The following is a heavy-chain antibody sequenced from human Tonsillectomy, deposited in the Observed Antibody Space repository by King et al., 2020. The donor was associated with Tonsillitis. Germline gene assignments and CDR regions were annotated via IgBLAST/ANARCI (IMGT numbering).Heavy chain of an antibody. Sequence: VQLVESGGGVVQPGGSLRLSCGASGFTFSSYGMHWVRQAPGKGLEWVAFIRYDGSNKYYSDSVKGRFTISRDNSKNTLYLQMNSLRAEDTAVYYCAKDGWTSQQSSGSYFDYWGQGTLVTVSS. CDR2: IRYDGSNK. V-gene: IGHV3-30*02. J-gene: IGHJ4*02. CDR1: GFTFSSYG. D-gene: IGHD1-26*01. CDR3: AKDGWTSQQSSGSYFDY.